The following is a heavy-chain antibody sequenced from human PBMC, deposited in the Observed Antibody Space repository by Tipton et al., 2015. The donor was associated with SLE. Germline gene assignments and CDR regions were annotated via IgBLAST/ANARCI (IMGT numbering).Heavy chain of an antibody. Sequence: QLVQSGGGVVQPGGSLTLSCAASGFTFSSYDMDWVRQIPGKGLEWVAFIRYDGSSEYYADSVKGRFTIGRDKSKNTLYLQMNSLRPVDTAVYYCAKHGVYGMDVWGRGTAVTVSS. J-gene: IGHJ6*02. CDR2: IRYDGSSE. CDR1: GFTFSSYD. D-gene: IGHD3-3*01. V-gene: IGHV3-30*02. CDR3: AKHGVYGMDV.